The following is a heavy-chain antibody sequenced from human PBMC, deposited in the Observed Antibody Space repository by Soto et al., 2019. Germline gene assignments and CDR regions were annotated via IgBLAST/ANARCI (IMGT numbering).Heavy chain of an antibody. J-gene: IGHJ4*02. V-gene: IGHV4-39*01. Sequence: QLQLQESGPGLVKPSETLSLTCTVSGDSISSSDNYWGWIRQPPGKGLEWIVSLYYSGNTYYNPSLSSRVTISVDTSNNQFSLRLNSVTAADTAVYYCARHVHWSYVLCGQGTLVTVAS. CDR2: LYYSGNT. CDR3: ARHVHWSYVL. CDR1: GDSISSSDNY. D-gene: IGHD2-8*02.